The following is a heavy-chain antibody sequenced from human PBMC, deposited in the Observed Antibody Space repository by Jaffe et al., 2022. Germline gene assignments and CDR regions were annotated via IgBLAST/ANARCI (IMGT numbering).Heavy chain of an antibody. J-gene: IGHJ6*03. CDR3: ARERYYYDSSGYRAFYMDV. CDR1: GFTFSDHY. V-gene: IGHV3-72*01. Sequence: EVQLVESGGGLVQPGGSLRLSCAASGFTFSDHYMDWVRQAPGKGLEWVGRTRNKANSYTTEYAASVKGRFTISRDDSKNSLYLQMNSLKTEDTAVYYCARERYYYDSSGYRAFYMDVWGKGTTVTVSS. D-gene: IGHD3-22*01. CDR2: TRNKANSYTT.